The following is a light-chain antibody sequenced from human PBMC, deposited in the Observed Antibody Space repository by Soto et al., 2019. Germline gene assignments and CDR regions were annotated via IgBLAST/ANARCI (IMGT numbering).Light chain of an antibody. CDR3: QQYNNWPPWT. J-gene: IGKJ1*01. CDR2: DAS. V-gene: IGKV3-15*01. Sequence: EVVLTQSPASLSASPGERVTLSCRASQNIRSSLAWYQQRPGQAPRLLIYDASTRATGIPPRFSGGGSGTEFTLTISSLQSEDFAVYYCQQYNNWPPWTFGQGTKVDIK. CDR1: QNIRSS.